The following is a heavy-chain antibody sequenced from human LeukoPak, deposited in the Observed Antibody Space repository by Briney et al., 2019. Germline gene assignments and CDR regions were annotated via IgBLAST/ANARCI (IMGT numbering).Heavy chain of an antibody. CDR2: IIPIFGTA. Sequence: SVKVSCKASGGTFSSYAISWVRQAPGQGLEWMGGIIPIFGTANYAQKFQGRVTITADESTSTAYMELSRLRSDDTAVYYCASEGIAVAGPDYWGQGTLVTVSS. CDR1: GGTFSSYA. D-gene: IGHD6-19*01. V-gene: IGHV1-69*13. J-gene: IGHJ4*02. CDR3: ASEGIAVAGPDY.